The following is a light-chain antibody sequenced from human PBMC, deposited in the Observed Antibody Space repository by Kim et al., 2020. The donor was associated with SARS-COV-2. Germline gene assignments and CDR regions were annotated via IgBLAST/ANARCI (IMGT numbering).Light chain of an antibody. V-gene: IGKV1-39*01. CDR2: ATS. CDR3: QQSYSTPYT. Sequence: DIQMTQSPSSLSASVGDRVTITCRASQTISNYLNWYQQRPGQAPKLLIYATSSLQSGVPSRFSGSGSGTDFTLTISSLQPEDFAFYYCQQSYSTPYTFARGTKVDIK. CDR1: QTISNY. J-gene: IGKJ2*01.